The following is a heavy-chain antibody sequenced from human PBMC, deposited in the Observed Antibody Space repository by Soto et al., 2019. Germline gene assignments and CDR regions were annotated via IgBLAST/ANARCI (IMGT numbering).Heavy chain of an antibody. J-gene: IGHJ4*02. D-gene: IGHD3-3*01. CDR2: ISGSDGKT. CDR3: ARWSYLDY. Sequence: GGSLRLSCAASGFSFGSYALGWVRQAPGKGLEWVSTISGSDGKTFYADSVKGRFSISRDTSQSTLYLQMNSLRADDTAMYYCARWSYLDYWGQGTRVTVSS. V-gene: IGHV3-23*01. CDR1: GFSFGSYA.